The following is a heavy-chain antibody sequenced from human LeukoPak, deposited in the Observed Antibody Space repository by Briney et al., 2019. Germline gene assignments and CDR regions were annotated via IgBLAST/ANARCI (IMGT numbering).Heavy chain of an antibody. CDR1: GYSFTSYW. J-gene: IGHJ6*03. V-gene: IGHV5-51*01. D-gene: IGHD5-12*01. Sequence: GESLKISCKGSGYSFTSYWIGWVRQMPGKGLEWMGIIYPGDSDTRYSPSFQGQVTISADKSISTAYLQWSSLKASDTAMYYCAKIVATKHTRYYYMDVWGKGTTVTVSS. CDR3: AKIVATKHTRYYYMDV. CDR2: IYPGDSDT.